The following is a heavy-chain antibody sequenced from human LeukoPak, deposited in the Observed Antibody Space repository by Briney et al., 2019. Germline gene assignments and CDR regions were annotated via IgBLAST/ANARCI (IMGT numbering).Heavy chain of an antibody. CDR2: INHRGST. D-gene: IGHD6-13*01. CDR1: GGSFSGYS. CDR3: ARESGYPSGPIDY. J-gene: IGHJ4*02. V-gene: IGHV4-34*01. Sequence: SETLSLTCVVYGGSFSGYSWNWIRQPPGKGLEWIGEINHRGSTNYNPSLKSRVTISVDTSKNQFSLKLSSVTAADTAVYYCARESGYPSGPIDYWGQGTLVTVSS.